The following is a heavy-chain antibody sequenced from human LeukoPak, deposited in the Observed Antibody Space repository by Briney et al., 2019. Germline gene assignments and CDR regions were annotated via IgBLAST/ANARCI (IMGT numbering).Heavy chain of an antibody. V-gene: IGHV4-34*01. D-gene: IGHD7-27*01. CDR1: GGSFSGYY. CDR2: INHSGST. J-gene: IGHJ3*02. CDR3: ARGPLGAFDI. Sequence: SETLSLTCAVYGGSFSGYYWSWIRQPPGKGLEWIGEINHSGSTNYNPSLKSRVTMSVDTSKNRFSLKLSSVTAADTAVYYCARGPLGAFDIWGQGTMVTVSS.